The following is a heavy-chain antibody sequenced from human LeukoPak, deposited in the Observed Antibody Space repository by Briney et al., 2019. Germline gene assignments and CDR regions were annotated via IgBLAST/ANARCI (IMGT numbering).Heavy chain of an antibody. V-gene: IGHV1-8*01. J-gene: IGHJ6*02. CDR1: GYTFTSYD. D-gene: IGHD3-9*01. CDR2: MNPNSGNT. Sequence: ASVKVSCKASGYTFTSYDINWVRQAPGQGLEWMGWMNPNSGNTGYAQKSQDSVTMTRNTSISTAYMELSSLRSEDTAVYYCARGRYFDWNNPYYYYGMDVWGQGTTVTVSS. CDR3: ARGRYFDWNNPYYYYGMDV.